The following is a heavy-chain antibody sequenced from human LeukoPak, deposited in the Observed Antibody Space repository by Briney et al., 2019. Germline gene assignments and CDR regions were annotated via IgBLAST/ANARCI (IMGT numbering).Heavy chain of an antibody. V-gene: IGHV1-18*01. Sequence: ASVKVSCKASGYTFTSYGISWVRQAPGQGLEWMGWISAYNGNTSYAQKLQGRVTMTTDTSTSTAYMELRSLRSDDTAVYYCARVADNYYYMDVWGKGTTVTVSS. CDR2: ISAYNGNT. J-gene: IGHJ6*03. CDR3: ARVADNYYYMDV. D-gene: IGHD6-13*01. CDR1: GYTFTSYG.